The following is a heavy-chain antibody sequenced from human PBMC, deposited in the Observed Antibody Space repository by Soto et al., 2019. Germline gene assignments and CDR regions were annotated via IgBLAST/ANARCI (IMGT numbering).Heavy chain of an antibody. Sequence: EVQLVESGGGVVQPGGSLRLSCAASGFTFSSYWMHWVRQAPGKGLVWVARINSDGSSTSYADSVKGRFTISRDNAKNTLYLEMTSLRAEDTAVYCCARWDYGGNWGYWGQGTLVTVSS. CDR2: INSDGSST. CDR1: GFTFSSYW. J-gene: IGHJ4*02. V-gene: IGHV3-74*01. CDR3: ARWDYGGNWGY. D-gene: IGHD4-17*01.